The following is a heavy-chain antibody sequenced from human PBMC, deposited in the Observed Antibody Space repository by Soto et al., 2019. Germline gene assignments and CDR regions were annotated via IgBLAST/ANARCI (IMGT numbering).Heavy chain of an antibody. J-gene: IGHJ4*02. D-gene: IGHD1-1*01. V-gene: IGHV3-9*01. Sequence: GGSLRLSCAASGFTFDDYAMHWVRQAPGKGLEWVSSISWTSGTIVYADSVKGRFAISRDNAKNSLYLQLNSLRAEDTALYYCAKGAYNYYFDYWGQETLVTVSS. CDR1: GFTFDDYA. CDR2: ISWTSGTI. CDR3: AKGAYNYYFDY.